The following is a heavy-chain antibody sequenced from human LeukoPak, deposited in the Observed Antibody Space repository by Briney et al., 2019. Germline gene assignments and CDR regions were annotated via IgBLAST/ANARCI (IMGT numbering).Heavy chain of an antibody. CDR3: ARPNDSSGYYYDPFDY. CDR2: IYYSGST. CDR1: GGPISSSSYY. D-gene: IGHD3-22*01. Sequence: SETLSLTCTVSGGPISSSSYYWGWIRQPPGKGLEWIGSIYYSGSTYHNPSLKSRATISVDTSKNQFSLKLSSVTAADTAVYYCARPNDSSGYYYDPFDYWGQGTLVTVSS. V-gene: IGHV4-39*01. J-gene: IGHJ4*02.